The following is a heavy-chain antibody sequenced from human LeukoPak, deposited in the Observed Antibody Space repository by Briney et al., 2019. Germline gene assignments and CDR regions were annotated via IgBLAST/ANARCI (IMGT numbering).Heavy chain of an antibody. J-gene: IGHJ3*02. D-gene: IGHD6-25*01. CDR2: IWYDGSNK. V-gene: IGHV3-33*01. Sequence: PGRSLRLSCAASGFTFSSYGMHWVRQTPGKGLEWVAVIWYDGSNKYYADSVKGRFTISRDNSKNTLYLQMNSLRAEDTAVYYCARSGRDAFDIWGQGTMVTVSS. CDR3: ARSGRDAFDI. CDR1: GFTFSSYG.